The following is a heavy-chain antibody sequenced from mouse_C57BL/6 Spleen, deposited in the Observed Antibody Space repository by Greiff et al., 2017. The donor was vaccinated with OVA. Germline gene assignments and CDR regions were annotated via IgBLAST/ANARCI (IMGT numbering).Heavy chain of an antibody. Sequence: QVQLKQSGPELVKPGASVKISCKASGYAFSSSWMNWVKQRPGKGLEWIGRIYPGDGDTNYNGKFKGKATLTADKSSSTAYMQLSSLTSEDSAVYCYASSRDYGSSYFADWGQGTLVTVSA. CDR2: IYPGDGDT. D-gene: IGHD1-1*01. J-gene: IGHJ3*01. V-gene: IGHV1-82*01. CDR1: GYAFSSSW. CDR3: ASSRDYGSSYFAD.